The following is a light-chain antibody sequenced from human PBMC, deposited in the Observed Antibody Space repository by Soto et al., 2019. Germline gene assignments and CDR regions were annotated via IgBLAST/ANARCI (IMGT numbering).Light chain of an antibody. CDR3: QQYGSSPIT. CDR1: QSVSSSY. Sequence: IVLTQAPGTLSLSPGESAPLSCRPSQSVSSSYLAWYQQKPGQAPRLLIHGASSRATGIPDRISGSGSGTDFTLTISRLEPEDFAVYYCQQYGSSPITFGQGTRLEIK. J-gene: IGKJ5*01. CDR2: GAS. V-gene: IGKV3-20*01.